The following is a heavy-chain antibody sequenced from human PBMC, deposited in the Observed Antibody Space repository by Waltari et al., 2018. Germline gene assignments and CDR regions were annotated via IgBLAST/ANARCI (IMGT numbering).Heavy chain of an antibody. Sequence: EVQLVESGGNLIQPGGSLRLSCAASGFTVRTNFISWVRQAPGKGLECVLRIYSGGNTCYAGSVKCRFTISRDNYKNMVYLEMNSLRAEDTAVYYCAKQSPSYTRGWYPLESWGPGTLVTVSP. D-gene: IGHD6-19*01. CDR3: AKQSPSYTRGWYPLES. CDR2: IYSGGNT. CDR1: GFTVRTNF. V-gene: IGHV3-53*01. J-gene: IGHJ4*02.